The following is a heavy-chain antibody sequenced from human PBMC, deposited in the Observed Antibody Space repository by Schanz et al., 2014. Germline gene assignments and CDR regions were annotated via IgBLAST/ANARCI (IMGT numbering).Heavy chain of an antibody. V-gene: IGHV3-72*01. CDR1: GFTFSDHH. Sequence: EVQVVESGGGLVQPGGSLRLSCAASGFTFSDHHMDWVRQAPGKGLEWLGRTRNKANSYTAGYAASVKGRFTISRHESKNTLYLQKNSLKSEDTAVYYCARSQRMDVWGQGTMVTVSS. CDR2: TRNKANSYTA. J-gene: IGHJ6*02. CDR3: ARSQRMDV. D-gene: IGHD6-13*01.